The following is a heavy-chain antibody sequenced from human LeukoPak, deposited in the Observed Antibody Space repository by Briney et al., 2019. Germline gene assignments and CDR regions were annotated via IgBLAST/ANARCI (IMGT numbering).Heavy chain of an antibody. CDR1: GFTFSSYA. Sequence: PGGSLRLSCAASGFTFSSYATSWVRQAPGKGLEWVSAISGSGGSTYYADSVKGRFTISRDNSKNTLYLQMNSLRAEDTAVYYCAKTVYYYDSSGYPFFDYWGQGTLVTVSS. J-gene: IGHJ4*02. V-gene: IGHV3-23*01. CDR2: ISGSGGST. CDR3: AKTVYYYDSSGYPFFDY. D-gene: IGHD3-22*01.